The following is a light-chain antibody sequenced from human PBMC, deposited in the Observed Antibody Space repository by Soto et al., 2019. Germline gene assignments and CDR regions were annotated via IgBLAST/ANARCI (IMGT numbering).Light chain of an antibody. CDR1: SRDVGSYTR. CDR3: CSYAPGNNLV. Sequence: QSALTQPASVSGSLGQSITISCTGSSRDVGSYTRVSWYQQLPGKTPKLLIYEVTERPSGVSSRFAASKGGNTASLTISGLQAEDEADYYCCSYAPGNNLVFGGGTKVTV. V-gene: IGLV2-23*02. CDR2: EVT. J-gene: IGLJ2*01.